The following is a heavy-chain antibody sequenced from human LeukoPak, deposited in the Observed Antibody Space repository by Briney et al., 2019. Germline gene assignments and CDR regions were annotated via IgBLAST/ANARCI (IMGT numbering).Heavy chain of an antibody. CDR2: MYPSGIA. V-gene: IGHV4-4*08. D-gene: IGHD3-10*01. CDR3: ARDRLIWFGELPKYYFDY. J-gene: IGHJ4*02. CDR1: GGSIRSYY. Sequence: SETLSLTCTVSGGSIRSYYWSWIRQPPGKGLEWIGYMYPSGIANYNPSLKSRVTISVDTSKNQFSLKLSSVTAADTAVYYCARDRLIWFGELPKYYFDYWGQGTLVTVSS.